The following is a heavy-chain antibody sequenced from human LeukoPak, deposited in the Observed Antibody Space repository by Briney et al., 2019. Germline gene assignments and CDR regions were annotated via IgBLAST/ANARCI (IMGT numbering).Heavy chain of an antibody. CDR1: GFSFSKAW. CDR2: IRDKTVGGTT. CDR3: TTGGYSGYDHSH. D-gene: IGHD5-12*01. V-gene: IGHV3-15*01. Sequence: GSLRLSCAASGFSFSKAWMSWVRQAPGKGLEWVGRIRDKTVGGTTDYAAPVKGRFSVSRDDSKTTLYLQMNSLETEDTAVYYCTTGGYSGYDHSHWGQGTLVTVSA. J-gene: IGHJ4*02.